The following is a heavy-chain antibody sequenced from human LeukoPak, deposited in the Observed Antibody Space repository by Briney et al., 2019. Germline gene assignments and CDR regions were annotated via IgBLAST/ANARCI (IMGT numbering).Heavy chain of an antibody. CDR1: GDSVSSKNGA. D-gene: IGHD6-19*01. Sequence: SQTHSLTCVFSGDSVSSKNGAWNSIRQSPSRGLEWLGRTYYRSKWYNDYAESMEGRMTISQDTSKNQYSLHLNSVTPDDTAVYYCARDFGTTGWHTFDYWGQGTLVTVSS. J-gene: IGHJ4*02. CDR3: ARDFGTTGWHTFDY. V-gene: IGHV6-1*01. CDR2: TYYRSKWYN.